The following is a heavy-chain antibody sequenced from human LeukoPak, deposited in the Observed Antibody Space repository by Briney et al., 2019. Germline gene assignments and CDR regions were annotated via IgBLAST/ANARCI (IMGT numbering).Heavy chain of an antibody. CDR3: AKDEPGTYSPSDY. CDR1: GFTFSNYD. V-gene: IGHV3-30*18. CDR2: MSYDGSDK. D-gene: IGHD3-10*01. Sequence: PGRSLRLSCAASGFTFSNYDMHWVRQAPGKGLEWVAFMSYDGSDKYYADSVKGRFTISRDNSKSTLYLQMNSLRAEDTAVYYCAKDEPGTYSPSDYWGQGTLVTVSS. J-gene: IGHJ4*02.